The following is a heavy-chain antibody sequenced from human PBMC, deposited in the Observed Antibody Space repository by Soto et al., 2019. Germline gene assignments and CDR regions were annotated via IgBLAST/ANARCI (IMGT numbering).Heavy chain of an antibody. V-gene: IGHV3-73*02. J-gene: IGHJ4*02. D-gene: IGHD1-7*01. CDR3: TRSVTGTIAHFDY. CDR1: GFTFSGSA. Sequence: EVQLVESGGGLVQPGGSLKLSCAASGFTFSGSAMHWVRQASGKGLEWVGRIRSKSNSYATAYAASVKGRFTISRDDSKNTAYLQMISLKTGDTAVYYCTRSVTGTIAHFDYWGQGTLVTVSS. CDR2: IRSKSNSYAT.